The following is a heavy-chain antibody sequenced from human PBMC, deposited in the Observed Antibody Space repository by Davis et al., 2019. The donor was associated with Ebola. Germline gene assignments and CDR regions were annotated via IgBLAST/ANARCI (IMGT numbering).Heavy chain of an antibody. CDR3: ARDRGRSGWFDP. CDR1: GCTFSSYA. J-gene: IGHJ5*02. D-gene: IGHD3-10*01. CDR2: IIPILGIA. V-gene: IGHV1-69*04. Sequence: SVKVSCKASGCTFSSYAISWVRQAPGQGLEWMGRIIPILGIANYAQKLQGRVTMTTDTSTSTAYMELRSLRSDDTAVYYCARDRGRSGWFDPWGQGTLVTVSS.